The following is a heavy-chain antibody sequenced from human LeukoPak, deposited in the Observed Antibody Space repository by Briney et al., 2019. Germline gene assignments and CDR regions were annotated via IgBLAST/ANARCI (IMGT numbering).Heavy chain of an antibody. J-gene: IGHJ5*02. CDR1: GGSISSGGYY. D-gene: IGHD4-23*01. CDR3: ARDRLGTVEP. CDR2: IYHSGST. Sequence: SETLSLTCTVSGGSISSGGYYWSWIRQPPGKGLEWIGYIYHSGSTYYNPSLKSRVTISVDTSKNQFSLKLSSVTAADTAVYYCARDRLGTVEPWGQGTLVTVSS. V-gene: IGHV4-30-2*05.